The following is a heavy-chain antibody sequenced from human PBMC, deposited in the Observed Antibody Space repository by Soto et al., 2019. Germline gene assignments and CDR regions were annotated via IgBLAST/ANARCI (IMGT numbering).Heavy chain of an antibody. D-gene: IGHD3-22*01. Sequence: QLHLQESGSGLVRPSQTLTLTCAVSGASISSGDYSWTWIRQPPGRGLEWIGYIYHSGNTYYNPSLXRXVXIXXVRSKNQFFLDLNYVTAADTAVYYCARFGHSGGYFPSYFDSWGQGTLVTVSS. V-gene: IGHV4-30-2*01. CDR2: IYHSGNT. J-gene: IGHJ4*02. CDR1: GASISSGDYS. CDR3: ARFGHSGGYFPSYFDS.